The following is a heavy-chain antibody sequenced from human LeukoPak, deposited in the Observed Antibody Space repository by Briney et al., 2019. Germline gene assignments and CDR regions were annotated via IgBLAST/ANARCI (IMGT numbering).Heavy chain of an antibody. J-gene: IGHJ4*02. D-gene: IGHD3-10*01. V-gene: IGHV3-23*01. CDR3: AKANPTPRGVNFDY. CDR2: INGGGGAT. Sequence: GGSLRLSCAASGFTFSSSAVSWVRQAPGKGLEWLSTINGGGGATYYADSVTGRFTISSDTSQNTLYLQMNSLKIGDTAVYYCAKANPTPRGVNFDYWGQGTLVTVSS. CDR1: GFTFSSSA.